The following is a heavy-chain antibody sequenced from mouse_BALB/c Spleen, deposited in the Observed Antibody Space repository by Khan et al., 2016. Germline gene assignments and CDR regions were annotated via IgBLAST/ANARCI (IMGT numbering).Heavy chain of an antibody. CDR3: ADALFVY. Sequence: VQLQESGAELARPGASVRLSCKASGYTSANYWMQWVKQRPGQGLEWIGSIYPGDGDTRYSQKFQDKATLTADKSSSSAYMHLRSVASEDSAVYYCADALFVYWGQGTLVTVSA. CDR2: IYPGDGDT. J-gene: IGHJ3*01. V-gene: IGHV1-87*01. CDR1: GYTSANYW.